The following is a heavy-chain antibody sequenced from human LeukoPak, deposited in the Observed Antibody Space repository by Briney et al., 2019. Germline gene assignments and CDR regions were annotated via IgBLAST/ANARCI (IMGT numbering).Heavy chain of an antibody. CDR3: AKYDLLWFGELSRLFDY. J-gene: IGHJ4*02. CDR1: GFTFSSYG. D-gene: IGHD3-10*01. V-gene: IGHV3-23*01. Sequence: GGTLRLSCAASGFTFSSYGMSWDRQAPGKGLEWDSAISGSGGSTYYADSVKGRFTISRDNSKNTLYLQMNSLRAEDTAVYYCAKYDLLWFGELSRLFDYWGQGTLVTVSS. CDR2: ISGSGGST.